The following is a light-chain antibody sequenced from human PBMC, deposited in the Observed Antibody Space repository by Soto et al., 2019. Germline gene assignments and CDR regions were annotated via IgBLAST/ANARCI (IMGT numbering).Light chain of an antibody. V-gene: IGKV3-11*01. CDR1: QSFSSY. J-gene: IGKJ3*01. Sequence: EIVLTQSPATLSLSPGERATLSCRASQSFSSYLAWYQQKPGQAPSLLIYDASNRATGIPARFSCSGSGTDFTLTISSLEPEDFAVYYCQQRSNWPSFTFGPGTKVDI. CDR3: QQRSNWPSFT. CDR2: DAS.